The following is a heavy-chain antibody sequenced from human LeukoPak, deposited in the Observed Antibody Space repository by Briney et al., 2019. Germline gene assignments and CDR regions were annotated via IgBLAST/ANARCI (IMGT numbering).Heavy chain of an antibody. CDR3: ARDVRITMVRGAHFWFDP. D-gene: IGHD3-10*01. V-gene: IGHV3-7*01. CDR2: IKQDGSEK. Sequence: PGGSLRLSCAASGFTFSSYWMSWVRQAPGKGLEWVANIKQDGSEKYYVDSVKGRFTISRDNAKNSLYLQMNSLRAEDTAVYYCARDVRITMVRGAHFWFDPWGQGTLVTVSS. CDR1: GFTFSSYW. J-gene: IGHJ5*02.